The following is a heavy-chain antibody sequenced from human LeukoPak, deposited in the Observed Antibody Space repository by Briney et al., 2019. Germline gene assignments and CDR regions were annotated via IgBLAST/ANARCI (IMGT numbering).Heavy chain of an antibody. J-gene: IGHJ4*02. D-gene: IGHD2-2*01. Sequence: GASVKVSCKASGYTFTSYGISWVRQAPGQGLEWMGWISAYNGNTNYAQKLQGRVTMTTDTSTSTAYMELRSLRSDDTAVYYRASVDCSSTSCYAGDYWGQGTLVTVSS. V-gene: IGHV1-18*01. CDR2: ISAYNGNT. CDR3: ASVDCSSTSCYAGDY. CDR1: GYTFTSYG.